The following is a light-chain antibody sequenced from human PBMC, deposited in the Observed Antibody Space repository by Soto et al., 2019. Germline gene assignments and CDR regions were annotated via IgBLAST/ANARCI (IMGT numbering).Light chain of an antibody. CDR1: SSNIGSNY. J-gene: IGLJ3*02. V-gene: IGLV1-47*01. CDR2: RNS. Sequence: QAVVTQPPSASGTPGQRVTISCSGSSSNIGSNYVSWYQKLPGTAPKLLICRNSQRPSGVPDRFSGSKSGSSASLAISGLRSADEADYYCASWDDSLIGLVFGGGTQLTVL. CDR3: ASWDDSLIGLV.